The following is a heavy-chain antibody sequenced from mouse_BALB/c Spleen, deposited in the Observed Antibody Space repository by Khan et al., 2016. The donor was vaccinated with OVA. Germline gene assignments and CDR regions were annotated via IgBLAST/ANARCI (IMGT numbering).Heavy chain of an antibody. Sequence: QVQLKESGPGLVAPSQSLSIRCTVSGLSLTNYGVSWVRQPPGKGLEWLGVIWGDGSTYYHSVLKSRLTTIKNNSKSQVVVKLNSLQPDDTATYFCAIIYYGNDWFAYWGQGTLVTVSA. D-gene: IGHD2-1*01. CDR1: GLSLTNYG. CDR2: IWGDGST. J-gene: IGHJ3*01. V-gene: IGHV2-3*01. CDR3: AIIYYGNDWFAY.